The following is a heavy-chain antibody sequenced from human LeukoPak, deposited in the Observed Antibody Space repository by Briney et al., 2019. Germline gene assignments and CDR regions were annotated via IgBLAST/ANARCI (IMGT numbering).Heavy chain of an antibody. V-gene: IGHV3-23*01. CDR3: ARDRGSDDPIDY. CDR2: ISGSGGST. J-gene: IGHJ4*02. Sequence: PGGSLRLSCAASGFTFSSYAMSWVRQAPGKGLEWVSAISGSGGSTYYADSVRGRFTISRDNSKNTLYLQMNSLRAEDTAVYYCARDRGSDDPIDYWGQGTLVTVSS. CDR1: GFTFSSYA. D-gene: IGHD2-15*01.